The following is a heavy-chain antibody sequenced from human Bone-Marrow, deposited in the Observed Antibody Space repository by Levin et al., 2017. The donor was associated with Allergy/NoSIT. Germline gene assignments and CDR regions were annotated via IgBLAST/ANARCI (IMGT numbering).Heavy chain of an antibody. CDR2: ISGSGSNT. D-gene: IGHD3-22*01. J-gene: IGHJ4*02. V-gene: IGHV3-23*01. CDR1: GLIFSNYA. CDR3: AGYDTSGYHSPFDY. Sequence: GGSLRLSCAASGLIFSNYAMNWVRQAPGKGLEWVSQISGSGSNTHYADSVRGRFTFSRDNSNNTVYLQMNSLRADDTAVYYCAGYDTSGYHSPFDYRGQGTLVTVSS.